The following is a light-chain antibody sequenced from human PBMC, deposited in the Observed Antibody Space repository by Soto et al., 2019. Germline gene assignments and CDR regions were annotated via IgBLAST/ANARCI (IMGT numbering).Light chain of an antibody. J-gene: IGLJ1*01. Sequence: QSVLTQPASVSGSPGQPITISCTGTSSDVGGYNYVSWYQQHPGKAPKLMIYDVSNRPSGVSNRFSGSKSGNTASLTISGLQAEDEADYYCSSYTSSSPLGFGTGTKLTVL. CDR3: SSYTSSSPLG. CDR2: DVS. V-gene: IGLV2-14*01. CDR1: SSDVGGYNY.